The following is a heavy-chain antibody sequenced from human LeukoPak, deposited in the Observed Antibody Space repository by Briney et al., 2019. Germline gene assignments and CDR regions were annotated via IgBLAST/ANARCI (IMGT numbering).Heavy chain of an antibody. Sequence: GGSLRLSCAASGFTFDDYAMSWVRQAPGKGLEWVSAISGSGASTYYADSVKGRFASSRDNSENTLYLQMNSLRTEDTALYYCAKDNRNYYIDYWGQGTLVTVSS. V-gene: IGHV3-23*01. D-gene: IGHD3-10*01. CDR1: GFTFDDYA. J-gene: IGHJ4*02. CDR3: AKDNRNYYIDY. CDR2: ISGSGAST.